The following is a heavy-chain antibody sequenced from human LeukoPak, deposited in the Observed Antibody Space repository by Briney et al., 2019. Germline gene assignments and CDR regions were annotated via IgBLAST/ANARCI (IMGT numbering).Heavy chain of an antibody. V-gene: IGHV4-61*01. Sequence: SETLSLTCTVSGGSVSSGSYYWSWIRQPPGKGLEWIGYIYYSGSTNYNPSLKSRVTISVDTSKNQFSLKLSSVTAADTAVYYCARGDRYYDILTGYYRGGLDDYWGQGTLVTVSS. CDR2: IYYSGST. D-gene: IGHD3-9*01. CDR3: ARGDRYYDILTGYYRGGLDDY. J-gene: IGHJ4*02. CDR1: GGSVSSGSYY.